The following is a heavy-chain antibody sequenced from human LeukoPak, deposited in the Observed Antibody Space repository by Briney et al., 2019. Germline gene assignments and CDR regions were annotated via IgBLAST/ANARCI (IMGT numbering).Heavy chain of an antibody. CDR2: ISGSGGST. Sequence: GGSLRLSCAASGFTFSSYNMSWVRQAPGKGLEWVSAISGSGGSTYYADSVKGRFTISRDNSKNTLYLQMNSLRAEDTAVYYCAKTPGWDYYYDSSGYARRDYWGQGTLVTVSS. V-gene: IGHV3-23*01. CDR3: AKTPGWDYYYDSSGYARRDY. CDR1: GFTFSSYN. J-gene: IGHJ4*02. D-gene: IGHD3-22*01.